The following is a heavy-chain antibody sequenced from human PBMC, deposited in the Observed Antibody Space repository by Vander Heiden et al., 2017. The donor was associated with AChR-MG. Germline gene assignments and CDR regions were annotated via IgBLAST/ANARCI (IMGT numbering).Heavy chain of an antibody. CDR1: GGSISSGGYY. CDR3: ARSVGDGYNYAIDY. Sequence: QVQLQESGPGLVKPSQTLSLTCPVSGGSISSGGYYWSWIRQHPGKGLEWIGYIYYSGSTYYNPSLKSRVTISVDTSKNQFSLKLSSVTAADTAVYYCARSVGDGYNYAIDYWGQGTLVTVSS. D-gene: IGHD5-12*01. V-gene: IGHV4-31*03. J-gene: IGHJ4*02. CDR2: IYYSGST.